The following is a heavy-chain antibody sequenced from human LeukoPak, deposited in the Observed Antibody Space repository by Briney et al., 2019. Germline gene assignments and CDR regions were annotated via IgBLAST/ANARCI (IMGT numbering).Heavy chain of an antibody. J-gene: IGHJ3*01. D-gene: IGHD6-13*01. CDR1: GFTFSSYA. CDR3: ARAIRAPGTPENAFDL. CDR2: ISRDGTDK. Sequence: GGSLRLSCAASGFTFSSYAMHWVRQAPGKGLEWMAVISRDGTDKYYADSVKGRLTISRDNSQSTLYLHMNSLSTEDTALYYCARAIRAPGTPENAFDLWGQGTMVTVSS. V-gene: IGHV3-30*04.